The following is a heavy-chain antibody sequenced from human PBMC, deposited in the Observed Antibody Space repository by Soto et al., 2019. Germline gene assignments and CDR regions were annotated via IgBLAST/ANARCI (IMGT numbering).Heavy chain of an antibody. CDR2: IYNGGST. CDR1: GDSVSSVGFH. J-gene: IGHJ4*02. D-gene: IGHD3-3*01. V-gene: IGHV4-30-4*01. CDR3: ARAPVGLDTISYFDY. Sequence: SETLSLTCTVSGDSVSSVGFHWAWLRRPPGKGLEWIGYIYNGGSTYYRPSLESRMHMSLDATRSHYSLGLTSVTAADTAVYFCARAPVGLDTISYFDYWGQGKLVTVSS.